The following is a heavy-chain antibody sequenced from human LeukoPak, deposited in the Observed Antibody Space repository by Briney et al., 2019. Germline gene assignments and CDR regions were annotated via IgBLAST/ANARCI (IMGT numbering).Heavy chain of an antibody. Sequence: SETLPLTCTVSGGSISSYYWSWIRQPPGKGLEWIGYIYYSGSTNYNPSLKSRVTISVDTSKNQFSLKLSSVTAADTAVYYCARSRGATRGWFDPWGQGTLVTVSS. D-gene: IGHD1-26*01. CDR2: IYYSGST. J-gene: IGHJ5*02. V-gene: IGHV4-59*01. CDR3: ARSRGATRGWFDP. CDR1: GGSISSYY.